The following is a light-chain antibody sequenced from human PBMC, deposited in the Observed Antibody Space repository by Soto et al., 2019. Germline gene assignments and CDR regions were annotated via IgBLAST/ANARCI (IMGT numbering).Light chain of an antibody. CDR3: QQFSSFPHT. V-gene: IGKV3-20*01. J-gene: IGKJ4*01. Sequence: VLTKCPGTLALPQPQRATLSCRASQTVRNNYLAWYQQKPGQAPKIPIYAASSRATGIPDRFSGGGSGTDFTLTISRLEPEDFAVYYCQQFSSFPHTFGGGTKVDIK. CDR1: QTVRNNY. CDR2: AAS.